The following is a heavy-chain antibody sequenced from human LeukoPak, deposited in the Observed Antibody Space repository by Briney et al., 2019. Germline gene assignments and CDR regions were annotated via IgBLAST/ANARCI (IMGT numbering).Heavy chain of an antibody. D-gene: IGHD3-3*01. J-gene: IGHJ4*02. CDR2: ISGSGGST. Sequence: SGGSLRLSCAASGFTFSSYAMSWVRQAPGKGLEWVSAISGSGGSTYYADSVKGRFTISRDNSKNTLYLQMNSLRAEDTAVYYCAKDPYYDFWSGYPYFDYWGQGTLVTVSS. V-gene: IGHV3-23*01. CDR3: AKDPYYDFWSGYPYFDY. CDR1: GFTFSSYA.